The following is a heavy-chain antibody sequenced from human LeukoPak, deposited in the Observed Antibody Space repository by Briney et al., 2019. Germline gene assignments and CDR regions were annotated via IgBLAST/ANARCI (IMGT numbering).Heavy chain of an antibody. V-gene: IGHV1-18*01. Sequence: ASVKVSCKASGYTFTSYGISWVRQAPGQGLEWMGWISAYNGNTNYAQKLQGRVTMTTDTSTSTAYMELRSLRSDDTAVYYCARDIELGYCSSTSCYTGPPTDYWGQGTLVTVSS. CDR1: GYTFTSYG. J-gene: IGHJ4*02. CDR3: ARDIELGYCSSTSCYTGPPTDY. CDR2: ISAYNGNT. D-gene: IGHD2-2*02.